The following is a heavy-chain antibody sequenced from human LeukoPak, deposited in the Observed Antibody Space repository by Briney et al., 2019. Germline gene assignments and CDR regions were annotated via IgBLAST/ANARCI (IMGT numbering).Heavy chain of an antibody. CDR1: GYTFTSYD. Sequence: ASVKVSCKASGYTFTSYDINWVRQATGQGLEWMGWMNPNSGNTGYAQKFQGRVTMTRNTSISTAYMELSSLRSEDTAVYYCASRSPIRTYHYDSSGYYFDYWGQGTLVTVSS. CDR2: MNPNSGNT. J-gene: IGHJ4*02. CDR3: ASRSPIRTYHYDSSGYYFDY. V-gene: IGHV1-8*01. D-gene: IGHD3-22*01.